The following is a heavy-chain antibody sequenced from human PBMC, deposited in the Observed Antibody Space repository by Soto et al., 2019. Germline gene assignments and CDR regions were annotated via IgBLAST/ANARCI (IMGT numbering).Heavy chain of an antibody. J-gene: IGHJ5*02. D-gene: IGHD3-10*01. CDR3: ARGVGSGSYYNQYNWFDP. CDR1: GYTFTGYY. V-gene: IGHV1-2*04. Sequence: ASVKVSCKASGYTFTGYYIHWVRQAPGQGLEWMGWINPNSGGTNYAQKFQGWVTMTRDTSISTAYMELSRLRSDDTAVYYCARGVGSGSYYNQYNWFDPWGQGTLVTVSS. CDR2: INPNSGGT.